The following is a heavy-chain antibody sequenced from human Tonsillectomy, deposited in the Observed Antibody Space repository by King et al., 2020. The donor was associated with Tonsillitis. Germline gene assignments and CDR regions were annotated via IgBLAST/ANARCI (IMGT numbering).Heavy chain of an antibody. CDR3: ARAPSAAPRSYYYYGMDV. J-gene: IGHJ6*02. CDR1: GFTFSSYG. CDR2: IWDDGSNK. D-gene: IGHD2-2*01. Sequence: VQLVESGGGVVQPGRSLRLSCAASGFTFSSYGMHWVRQAPGKGLEWVAVIWDDGSNKYYADSGKGRFTISRGNSKNTLYLKLKRLKAEDTAVYYCARAPSAAPRSYYYYGMDVWGQGTTVTVSS. V-gene: IGHV3-33*01.